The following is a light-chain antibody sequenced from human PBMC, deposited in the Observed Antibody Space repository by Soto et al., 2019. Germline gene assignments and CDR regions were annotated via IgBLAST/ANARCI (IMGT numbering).Light chain of an antibody. Sequence: QSALTQPASVSGSPGQSITISCTGTSNDVGAYNYVSWYQQHPGKAPKLMIYEVRNRPSGVSNRFSGSKSGTTASLTISGLQAEDEAEYYCSSYTGSSTHVVFGGGTKVTVL. CDR2: EVR. V-gene: IGLV2-14*01. J-gene: IGLJ2*01. CDR3: SSYTGSSTHVV. CDR1: SNDVGAYNY.